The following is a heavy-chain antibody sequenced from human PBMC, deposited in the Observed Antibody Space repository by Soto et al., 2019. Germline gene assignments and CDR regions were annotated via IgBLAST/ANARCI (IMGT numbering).Heavy chain of an antibody. D-gene: IGHD5-12*01. CDR3: AGGGWLQLEGYYFDF. J-gene: IGHJ4*02. CDR1: GGTFSSYA. CDR2: IIPIFGTA. V-gene: IGHV1-69*01. Sequence: HVQLVHSGAEVKKPGSSVNVSCKASGGTFSSYAISWVRQAPGQGLEWLGGIIPIFGTANYAQKVQGRATITEDESKSKDYTELSSVRSEDTAVYYCAGGGWLQLEGYYFDFWGQGTLVTVSS.